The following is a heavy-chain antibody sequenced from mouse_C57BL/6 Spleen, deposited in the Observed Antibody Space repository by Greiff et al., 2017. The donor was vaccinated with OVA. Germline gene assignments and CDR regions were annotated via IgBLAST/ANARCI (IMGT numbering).Heavy chain of an antibody. CDR2: IYPGSGST. D-gene: IGHD1-1*01. CDR1: GYTFTSYW. V-gene: IGHV1-55*01. CDR3: ARSHDGSSPRFAY. J-gene: IGHJ3*01. Sequence: QVQLQQPGAELVKPGASVKMSCKASGYTFTSYWITWVKQRPGQGLEWIGDIYPGSGSTNYNEKFKSKATLTVDTSSSTAYMQLSSLTSEDSAVYYGARSHDGSSPRFAYWGQGTLVTVSA.